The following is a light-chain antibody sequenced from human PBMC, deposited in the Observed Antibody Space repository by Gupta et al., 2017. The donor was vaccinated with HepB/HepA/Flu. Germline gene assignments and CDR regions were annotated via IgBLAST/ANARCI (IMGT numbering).Light chain of an antibody. Sequence: QSVLTQPPSVSAAPGQRVTISCSGSSSNIAINYVSWYQQLPGTAPKLLIYEDHKRPSGIPDRFSGSKSGTSATLGITGLQTGDEADYYCAIWDSNLSAVLIGGGSKLTVL. J-gene: IGLJ2*01. CDR2: EDH. CDR1: SSNIAINY. CDR3: AIWDSNLSAVL. V-gene: IGLV1-51*02.